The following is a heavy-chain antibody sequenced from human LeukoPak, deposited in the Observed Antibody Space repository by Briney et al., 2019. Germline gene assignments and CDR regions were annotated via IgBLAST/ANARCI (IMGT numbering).Heavy chain of an antibody. V-gene: IGHV1-69*05. CDR3: ASVDPLGSEDY. CDR2: IIPIFGTA. CDR1: GGTFSSYA. Sequence: ASVKVSCEASGGTFSSYAISWVRQAPGQGLEWMGGIIPIFGTANYAQKFQGRVTITTDESTSTAYMELSSLRSEDTAVYYCASVDPLGSEDYWGQGTLVTVSS. J-gene: IGHJ4*02. D-gene: IGHD5-12*01.